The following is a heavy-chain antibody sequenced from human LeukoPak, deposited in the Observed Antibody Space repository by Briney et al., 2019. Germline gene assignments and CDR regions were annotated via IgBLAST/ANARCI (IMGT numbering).Heavy chain of an antibody. CDR3: AREKIAVASAYFQH. V-gene: IGHV3-23*01. D-gene: IGHD6-19*01. Sequence: GGSLRLSCAASGFTFSSYAMNWVRQAPGKGLEWVSAISGSGGSTYYADSVRGRFTISRDNSKNTLYLQMNSLRAEDTAVYYCAREKIAVASAYFQHWGQGTLVTVSS. CDR1: GFTFSSYA. CDR2: ISGSGGST. J-gene: IGHJ1*01.